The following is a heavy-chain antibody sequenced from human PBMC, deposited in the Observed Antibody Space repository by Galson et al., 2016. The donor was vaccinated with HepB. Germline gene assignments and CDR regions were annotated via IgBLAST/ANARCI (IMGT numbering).Heavy chain of an antibody. V-gene: IGHV5-51*01. D-gene: IGHD3-10*01. Sequence: QSGAEVKKPGESLKISCKGSGYMFTGYWIGWVRQMPGKGLEWMGSIYPGDSATTYSPSFQGHVTISADNSIRTAYLRWKSLRASDTAMYYCARQQAPGRGLGNLPNFWGQGTLVTVSS. CDR3: ARQQAPGRGLGNLPNF. CDR1: GYMFTGYW. J-gene: IGHJ4*02. CDR2: IYPGDSAT.